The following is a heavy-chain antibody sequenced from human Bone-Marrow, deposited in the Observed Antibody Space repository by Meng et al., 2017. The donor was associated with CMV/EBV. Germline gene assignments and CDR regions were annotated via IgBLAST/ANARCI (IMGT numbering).Heavy chain of an antibody. V-gene: IGHV4-34*01. CDR2: INHSGST. D-gene: IGHD2-21*02. CDR3: ARGGGDSAS. J-gene: IGHJ4*02. Sequence: GSLRLSCAVYGGSFSGYYWSWIRQPPGKGLEWIGEINHSGSTSYNPSLKSRVTISLDTSKNQFSLKLSSVTAADTAVYYCARGGGDSASWDPGTLVTVSS. CDR1: GGSFSGYY.